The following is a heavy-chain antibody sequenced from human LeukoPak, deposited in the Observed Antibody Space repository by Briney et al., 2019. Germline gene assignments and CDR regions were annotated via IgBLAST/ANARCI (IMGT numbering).Heavy chain of an antibody. CDR2: IYTSGST. Sequence: PSETLSLTCTVSGGSISSGSYYWSWIRQPAGKGLEWIGRIYTSGSTNYNPSLKSRVTISVDTSKNQFSLKLSSVTAADTAVYSCAKGYYGSGSYGWFDYWGQGTLVTVSS. CDR3: AKGYYGSGSYGWFDY. D-gene: IGHD3-10*01. V-gene: IGHV4-61*02. J-gene: IGHJ4*02. CDR1: GGSISSGSYY.